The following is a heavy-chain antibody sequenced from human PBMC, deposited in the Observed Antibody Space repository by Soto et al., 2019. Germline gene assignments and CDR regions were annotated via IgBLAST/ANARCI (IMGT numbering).Heavy chain of an antibody. CDR1: GFPFSVYT. CDR2: IGGSGGTT. V-gene: IGHV3-23*01. D-gene: IGHD3-3*02. Sequence: GGSLRLSCAASGFPFSVYTMEWVRQAPGRGLEWISGIGGSGGTTYYADSMKGRFTISRDNSKNTLYLEMDSLRAGDTAVYYCARESLGRIFDYWGQGPLVTVSS. J-gene: IGHJ4*02. CDR3: ARESLGRIFDY.